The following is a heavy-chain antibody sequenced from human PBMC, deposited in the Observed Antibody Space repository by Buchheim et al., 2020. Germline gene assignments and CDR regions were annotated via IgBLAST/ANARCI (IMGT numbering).Heavy chain of an antibody. J-gene: IGHJ6*02. CDR1: GFIFSSYG. D-gene: IGHD3-22*01. V-gene: IGHV3-30*18. Sequence: QVQLVESGGGVVQPGRSLRLSCSASGFIFSSYGMHWVRQAPGKGLEWVAVVSYDGSKKYYVDSVEGRFTISRVNSGKRLYLQMNSLRPEDTAVYYCAKDRGRSYYDSPGMDVWGQGTT. CDR2: VSYDGSKK. CDR3: AKDRGRSYYDSPGMDV.